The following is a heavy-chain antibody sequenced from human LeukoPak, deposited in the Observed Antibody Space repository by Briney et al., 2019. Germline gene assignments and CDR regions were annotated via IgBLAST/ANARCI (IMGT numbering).Heavy chain of an antibody. CDR1: GFTFSGYA. CDR2: ISGSGDYT. V-gene: IGHV3-23*01. D-gene: IGHD3-22*01. J-gene: IGHJ4*02. Sequence: GGSRRLSCAVSGFTFSGYAMSWVRQAPGKGLEWVSTISGSGDYTYYADSVKGRFSISRDNSKNTLHLQMNSLRAEDTAVYYCAKEEDYYDSSGYGSYYFDYWGQGTLVTVSS. CDR3: AKEEDYYDSSGYGSYYFDY.